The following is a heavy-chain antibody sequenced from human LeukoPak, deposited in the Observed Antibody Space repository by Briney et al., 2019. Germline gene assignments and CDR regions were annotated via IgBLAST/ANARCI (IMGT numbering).Heavy chain of an antibody. D-gene: IGHD3-22*01. CDR3: GRHSPNHYYATGGVDF. CDR1: GASITNYY. Sequence: SETLSLTCAVSGASITNYYWSWIRQPPGKGLEWIGYISYSGLTSYNASLKSRVLISIDTSKNQFSLKLTSLTAADTAVYFCGRHSPNHYYATGGVDFWGQGTLVTVSS. CDR2: ISYSGLT. V-gene: IGHV4-59*08. J-gene: IGHJ4*02.